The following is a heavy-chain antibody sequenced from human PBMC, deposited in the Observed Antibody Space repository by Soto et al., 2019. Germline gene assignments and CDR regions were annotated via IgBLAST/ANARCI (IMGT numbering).Heavy chain of an antibody. V-gene: IGHV3-30-3*01. Sequence: LRLSCAASGFTFSSYAMHWVRQAPGKGMEWVAVISYDGSNKYYADTVKGRFTISRDNSKNTLYLQMNSLRAEDTAVYYCARSIAAGPRGYYYGMDVWGQGTTVTVSS. CDR1: GFTFSSYA. CDR2: ISYDGSNK. D-gene: IGHD6-13*01. CDR3: ARSIAAGPRGYYYGMDV. J-gene: IGHJ6*02.